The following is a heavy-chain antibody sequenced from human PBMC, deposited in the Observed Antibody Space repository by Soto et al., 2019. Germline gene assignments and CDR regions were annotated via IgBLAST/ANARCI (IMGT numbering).Heavy chain of an antibody. D-gene: IGHD2-21*02. CDR2: IRTKANDYGT. V-gene: IGHV3-73*02. CDR3: VRPESGAYCGGVCYLYSCFDP. Sequence: EVQLVESGGGLVQPGGSLKLSCAASGFSFSDSAMHWVRQAPGKGLEWVGRIRTKANDYGTRYAASVRGRFTLSRDDSQTTTFLQMTSLKMEDPAVYSCVRPESGAYCGGVCYLYSCFDPWGQGTLVTVSS. J-gene: IGHJ5*02. CDR1: GFSFSDSA.